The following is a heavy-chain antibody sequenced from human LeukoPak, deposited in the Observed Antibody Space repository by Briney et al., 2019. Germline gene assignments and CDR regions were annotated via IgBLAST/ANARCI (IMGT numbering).Heavy chain of an antibody. CDR1: GGSISSSSYY. Sequence: SETLSLTCTVSGGSISSSSYYWGWIRQPPGKGLEWIGSIYYSGSTYYNPSLKSRVTISVDTSKNQFSLKLSSVTAADTAVYYCASLYGSGSYQTDYWGQGTLVTVSS. J-gene: IGHJ4*02. CDR2: IYYSGST. CDR3: ASLYGSGSYQTDY. V-gene: IGHV4-39*01. D-gene: IGHD3-10*01.